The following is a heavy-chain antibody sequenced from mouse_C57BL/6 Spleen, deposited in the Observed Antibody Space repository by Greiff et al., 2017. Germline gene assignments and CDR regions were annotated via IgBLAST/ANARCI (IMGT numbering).Heavy chain of an antibody. CDR3: ARLYYYGSSYYFDY. CDR1: GYTFTSYW. V-gene: IGHV1-69*01. D-gene: IGHD1-1*01. J-gene: IGHJ2*01. Sequence: QVQLQQPGAELVMPGASVKLSCKASGYTFTSYWMHWVKQRPGQGLEWIGEIDPSDSYTNYNQKFKGKSTLTVDKSSSTAYMQLSSLTSEDSAVYYCARLYYYGSSYYFDYWGQGTTLTVSS. CDR2: IDPSDSYT.